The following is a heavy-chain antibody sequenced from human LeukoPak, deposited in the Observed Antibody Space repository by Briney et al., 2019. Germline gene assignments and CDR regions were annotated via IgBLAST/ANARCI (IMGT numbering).Heavy chain of an antibody. V-gene: IGHV3-33*01. CDR2: IWYDGSND. CDR1: GFTFSNYG. J-gene: IGHJ4*02. D-gene: IGHD3-22*01. CDR3: ARSIPRYDGSAYYPDY. Sequence: PGGSLRLPCAASGFTFSNYGMHWVRQAPGKGLEWVAVIWYDGSNDDYADSVKGRFTISRDNSKSTLYLQMNSLRAEDTAIYYCARSIPRYDGSAYYPDYWGQGTLVTVSS.